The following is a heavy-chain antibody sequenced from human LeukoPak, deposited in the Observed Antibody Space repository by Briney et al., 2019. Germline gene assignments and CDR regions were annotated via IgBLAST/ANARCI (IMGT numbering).Heavy chain of an antibody. J-gene: IGHJ4*02. D-gene: IGHD4-23*01. V-gene: IGHV4-39*01. CDR2: IYYSGST. CDR1: GGSISRSNYD. Sequence: SETLSLTCTVSGGSISRSNYDWGWIRQPPGKGLEWIATIYYSGSTYYNPFLKSRVTISVDTSKNQFSLKLSSVTAADTAVYYCARRGRDGGKFVHLTDYWGQGTLVTVSS. CDR3: ARRGRDGGKFVHLTDY.